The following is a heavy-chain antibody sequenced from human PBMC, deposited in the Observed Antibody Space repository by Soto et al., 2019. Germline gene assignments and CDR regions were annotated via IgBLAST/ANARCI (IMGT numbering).Heavy chain of an antibody. CDR1: GYTFTTYS. D-gene: IGHD1-1*01. CDR2: ISGYNGDT. CDR3: ARVSGGNDKWFDS. J-gene: IGHJ5*01. Sequence: QVQLVQSGAEVKKPGASVKVSCKASGYTFTTYSVSWVRQAPGEGLEWMGWISGYNGDTNYAQMVQGRVTMTTATSTSTAYMELRSLRSDDTAVYYCARVSGGNDKWFDSWGQGTLVTVSS. V-gene: IGHV1-18*01.